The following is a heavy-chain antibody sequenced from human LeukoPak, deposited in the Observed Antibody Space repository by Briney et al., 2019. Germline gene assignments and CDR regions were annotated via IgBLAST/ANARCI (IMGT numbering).Heavy chain of an antibody. J-gene: IGHJ4*02. CDR2: INSDGSST. D-gene: IGHD5-18*01. CDR1: GFTFSSYW. CDR3: AREFDTVMAFDY. V-gene: IGHV3-74*01. Sequence: GGSLRLSCAASGFTFSSYWMHWVRQAPGKGLVWVSRINSDGSSTSYADSVKGRFTISRDNAKNTLYLQMNSLRAEDTAGYHCAREFDTVMAFDYWGQGTLVTVSS.